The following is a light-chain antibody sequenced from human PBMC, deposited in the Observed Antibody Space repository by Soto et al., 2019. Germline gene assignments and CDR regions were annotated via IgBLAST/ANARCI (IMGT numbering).Light chain of an antibody. CDR1: QSVSSSY. Sequence: EIVLTQSPGTLSLSPGERATLSCRTSQSVSSSYLAWFQQRPGQAPRLLIYGASSRATGIPDRFSGSGSGTDFTLTISRLEPEDSAVYYFQQYGDSPRTFGHGTSVEIK. CDR2: GAS. J-gene: IGKJ1*01. CDR3: QQYGDSPRT. V-gene: IGKV3-20*01.